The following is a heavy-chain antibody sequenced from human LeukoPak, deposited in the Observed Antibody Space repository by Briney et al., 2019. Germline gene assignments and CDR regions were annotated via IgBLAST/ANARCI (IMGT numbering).Heavy chain of an antibody. CDR3: ARVGPRGDFDY. CDR1: GGSISSGDYY. Sequence: SQTLSLTXTVSGGSISSGDYYWSWIRQPPGKGLEWIGYIYYSGSTYYNPSLKSRVTISVDTSKNQFSLKLTSVTAADTAVYYCARVGPRGDFDYWGQGTLVTVSS. V-gene: IGHV4-30-4*08. J-gene: IGHJ4*02. D-gene: IGHD3-10*01. CDR2: IYYSGST.